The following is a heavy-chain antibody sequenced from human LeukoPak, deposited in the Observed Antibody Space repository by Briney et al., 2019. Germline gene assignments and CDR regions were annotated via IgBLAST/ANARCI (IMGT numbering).Heavy chain of an antibody. V-gene: IGHV4-4*07. CDR3: ARHIGASDFNWFDP. CDR2: IYTSGST. CDR1: GGSISSYY. D-gene: IGHD6-13*01. Sequence: PSETLSLTCTVSGGSISSYYWSWIRQPAGKGLEWIGRIYTSGSTNYNPSLRSRVTMSVDTSKNQFSLNLSSVTAADTAVYYCARHIGASDFNWFDPWGQGILVTVSS. J-gene: IGHJ5*02.